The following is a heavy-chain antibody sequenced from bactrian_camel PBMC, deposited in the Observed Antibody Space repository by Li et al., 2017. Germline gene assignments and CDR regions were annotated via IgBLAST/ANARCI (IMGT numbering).Heavy chain of an antibody. CDR1: GNSYRDYS. CDR2: IESSRSV. CDR3: AARGGVCYAPQSAEDEYSS. D-gene: IGHD1*01. Sequence: HVQLVESGGDSVQAGGSPRLSCKVSGNSYRDYSMAWFRQVDVKEREGIAAIESSRSVSYARSVQGRFTISLDNAENILYLQMNSLKPEDTAMYFCAARGGVCYAPQSAEDEYSSWGQGTQVTVS. V-gene: IGHV3S55*01. J-gene: IGHJ4*01.